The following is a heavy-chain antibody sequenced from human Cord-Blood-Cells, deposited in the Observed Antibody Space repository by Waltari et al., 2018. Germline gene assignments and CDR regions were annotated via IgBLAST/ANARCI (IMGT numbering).Heavy chain of an antibody. Sequence: QVTLKESGPALVKPTQPLTLTCTFSGFSLSTSGMRVSWIRQPPGQALEWLARMDWDDDKFYSTSLKTRLTISKDTSKNQVVLTMTNMDPVDTATYYCARTRMYDCWSGTGGAVDIWGQGTMVTVSS. J-gene: IGHJ3*02. CDR1: GFSLSTSGMR. CDR3: ARTRMYDCWSGTGGAVDI. V-gene: IGHV2-70*04. CDR2: MDWDDDK. D-gene: IGHD3-3*01.